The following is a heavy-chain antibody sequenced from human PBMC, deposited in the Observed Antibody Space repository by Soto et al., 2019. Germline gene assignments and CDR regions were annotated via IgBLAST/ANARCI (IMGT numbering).Heavy chain of an antibody. D-gene: IGHD3-22*01. Sequence: SETLSLTCTVSGGSISSYYWTWIRQPPGKGLEWIGFMYNSGSTHYNPSLKSRVTISVDTSKNQFSLKLSSVTAADTAVYYCARVEGYYDSSGYYRLYFDYWGQGTLVTVSS. CDR2: MYNSGST. J-gene: IGHJ4*02. CDR1: GGSISSYY. V-gene: IGHV4-59*01. CDR3: ARVEGYYDSSGYYRLYFDY.